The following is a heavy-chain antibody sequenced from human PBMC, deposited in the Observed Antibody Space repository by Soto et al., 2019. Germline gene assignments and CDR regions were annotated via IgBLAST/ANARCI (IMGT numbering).Heavy chain of an antibody. CDR2: ISGSGSNT. CDR1: GFTFSSYA. CDR3: ARDRATSDY. D-gene: IGHD1-26*01. V-gene: IGHV3-23*01. Sequence: HPGGSLRLSCAASGFTFSSYAMHWVRQAPGKGLEWVSAISGSGSNTFYADSVRGRFTISRDNSKNTVFLQMNNLRAEDTAVYFCARDRATSDYWGQGTRVTVSS. J-gene: IGHJ4*02.